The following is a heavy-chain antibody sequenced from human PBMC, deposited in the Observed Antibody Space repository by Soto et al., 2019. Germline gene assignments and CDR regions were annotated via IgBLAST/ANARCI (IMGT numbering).Heavy chain of an antibody. J-gene: IGHJ4*02. V-gene: IGHV4-59*01. CDR1: CDSIISYY. D-gene: IGHD1-7*01. CDR3: ARCSRGNYPSRPEEQYYFDS. CDR2: IYYSGYT. Sequence: PSETLSLTCTFSCDSIISYYWSWIRQPPGKGLEWIGYIYYSGYTSYNPSLKSRVTISVDTSKNQFSLKLSSVTAADTAVYYCARCSRGNYPSRPEEQYYFDSWGQGTLVTVSS.